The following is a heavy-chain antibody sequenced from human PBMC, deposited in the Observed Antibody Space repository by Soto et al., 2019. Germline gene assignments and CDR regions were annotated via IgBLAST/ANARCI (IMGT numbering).Heavy chain of an antibody. CDR1: GGTFGSAA. CDR2: IIPVSGAA. J-gene: IGHJ4*02. Sequence: QVQLVQSGAEVKKPASSVKVSCKASGGTFGSAAFSWVRQAPGQGLEWMGGIIPVSGAAHYAQKFQGRVTITADESTSTAYMELSSLSSQDTAVYYFATAWVCSSTAGTLDYWGQGTRVIVSS. V-gene: IGHV1-69*01. D-gene: IGHD2-2*01. CDR3: ATAWVCSSTAGTLDY.